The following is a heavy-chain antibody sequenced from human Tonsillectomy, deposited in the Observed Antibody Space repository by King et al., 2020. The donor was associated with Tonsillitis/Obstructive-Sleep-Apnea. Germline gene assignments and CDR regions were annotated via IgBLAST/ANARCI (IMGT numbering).Heavy chain of an antibody. CDR2: INHSGST. Sequence: VQLQQWGAGLLKPSETLSLTCAVYGGSFSGYYWSWIRQPPGKGLEWIGEINHSGSTNYNPSLKSRVTISVDTSKNQFSLKLSSVTAADTAVYYCARGSRYSSGWYEVYYGMDVWGQGTTVTVSS. V-gene: IGHV4-34*01. CDR3: ARGSRYSSGWYEVYYGMDV. D-gene: IGHD6-19*01. J-gene: IGHJ6*02. CDR1: GGSFSGYY.